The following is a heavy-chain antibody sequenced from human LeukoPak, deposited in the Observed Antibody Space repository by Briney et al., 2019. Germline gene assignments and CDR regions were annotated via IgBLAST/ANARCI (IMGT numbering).Heavy chain of an antibody. V-gene: IGHV3-21*01. CDR3: ARDSGYDFVPYYFDY. D-gene: IGHD5-12*01. CDR2: ITSSSGYI. CDR1: GFTFSSYS. J-gene: IGHJ4*02. Sequence: GGSLRLSCAASGFTFSSYSMNWVRQAPGKGLEWVSSITSSSGYIYYADSVKGRFTISRDNAKNSLYLRMNSLRAEDTAVYYCARDSGYDFVPYYFDYWGQGTLVTVSS.